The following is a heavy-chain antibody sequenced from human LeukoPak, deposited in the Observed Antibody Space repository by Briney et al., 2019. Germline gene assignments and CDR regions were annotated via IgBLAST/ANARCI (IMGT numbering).Heavy chain of an antibody. CDR1: SGSINGHY. D-gene: IGHD3-10*01. Sequence: SETLSLTCTVSSGSINGHYWSWIRQPAGKGLEWLGRISASGTTKYNLSLRNRVTMSVDPSKNQFALKVKSVTAADTGVYYCARDNYGSGLPDFDYWGQGTLVTVSS. J-gene: IGHJ4*02. V-gene: IGHV4-4*07. CDR2: ISASGTT. CDR3: ARDNYGSGLPDFDY.